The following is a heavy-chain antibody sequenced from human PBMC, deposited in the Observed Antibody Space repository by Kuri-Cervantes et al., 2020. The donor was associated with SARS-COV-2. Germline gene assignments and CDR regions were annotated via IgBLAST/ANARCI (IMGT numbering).Heavy chain of an antibody. Sequence: SETLSLTCTVSGASIISYYWSWIRQPAGKGLEWIGRIYTSGSTNYNPSLKSRVTMSVDTSKNQFSLKLGSVTAADTAVYYCARGTSKFFGVAIYYYYYYMDVWGKGTTVTVSS. J-gene: IGHJ6*03. V-gene: IGHV4-4*07. CDR3: ARGTSKFFGVAIYYYYYYMDV. CDR2: IYTSGST. CDR1: GASIISYY. D-gene: IGHD3-3*01.